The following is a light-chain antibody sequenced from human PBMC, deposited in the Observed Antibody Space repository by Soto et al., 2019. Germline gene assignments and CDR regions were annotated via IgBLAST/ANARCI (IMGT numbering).Light chain of an antibody. Sequence: QLVLTQSSSASASLGSSVKLTCTLSSGHSRYVITWHQQQPGKAPRYLMNLEDSGTYNKGSGVPDRFSGSSSGADRYLTISNRPFEDEADYYCETWDNNNVVFGGGTKLTVL. CDR1: SGHSRYV. CDR2: LEDSGTY. J-gene: IGLJ2*01. CDR3: ETWDNNNVV. V-gene: IGLV4-60*02.